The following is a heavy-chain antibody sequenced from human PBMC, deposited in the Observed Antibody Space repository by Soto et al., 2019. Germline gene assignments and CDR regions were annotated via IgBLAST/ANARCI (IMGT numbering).Heavy chain of an antibody. CDR1: GGSFSSGGYY. D-gene: IGHD2-8*02. Sequence: SETLSLTCTVSGGSFSSGGYYWSWIRQLPGKGLEWIGYIYYSGSTYYNPSLKSRFTISLDTSKNQFSLKRSSMTAADTAVYYCARATSFSGHHGYWGQGTLVTVSS. J-gene: IGHJ4*02. CDR2: IYYSGST. V-gene: IGHV4-31*03. CDR3: ARATSFSGHHGY.